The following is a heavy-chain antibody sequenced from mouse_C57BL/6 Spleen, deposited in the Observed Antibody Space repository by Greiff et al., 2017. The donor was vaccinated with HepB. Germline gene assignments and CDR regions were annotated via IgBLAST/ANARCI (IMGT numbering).Heavy chain of an antibody. D-gene: IGHD2-2*01. Sequence: EVQLQQSGPELVKPGASVKISCKASGYTFTDYYMNWVKQSHGKSLEWIGDINPNNGGTSYNQKFKGKATLTVDKSSSTAYMELRSLTSEDSAVYYCARTYGYGEDDYFDYWGQGTTLTVSS. V-gene: IGHV1-26*01. CDR3: ARTYGYGEDDYFDY. CDR1: GYTFTDYY. J-gene: IGHJ2*01. CDR2: INPNNGGT.